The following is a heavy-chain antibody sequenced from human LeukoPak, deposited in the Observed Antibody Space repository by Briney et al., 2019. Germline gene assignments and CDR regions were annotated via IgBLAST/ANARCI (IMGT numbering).Heavy chain of an antibody. CDR2: IYHSGST. J-gene: IGHJ3*02. CDR3: ARNSPQTYYDFWSGYPVWVAFDI. V-gene: IGHV4-39*07. CDR1: GGSISSGSYY. Sequence: SQTLSLTCTVSGGSISSGSYYWSWIRQPPGKGLEWIGTIYHSGSTYYNTSLKSQLTISVDTSKNQFSLKFNSVTAADTAVYYCARNSPQTYYDFWSGYPVWVAFDIWGQGTMVTVSS. D-gene: IGHD3-3*01.